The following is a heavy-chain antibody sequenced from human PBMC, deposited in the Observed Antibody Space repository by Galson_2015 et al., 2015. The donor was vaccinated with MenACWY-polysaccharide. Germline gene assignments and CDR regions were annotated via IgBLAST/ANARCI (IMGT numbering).Heavy chain of an antibody. D-gene: IGHD5-24*01. Sequence: SVKVSCKASGYTLTSYAMHWVRQAPGQRLEWMGWINAGNGNTKYSQKFQGRVTITRDTSASTAYMELSSLRSEDTAVYYCARDLGDGYNCWFDPWGQGTLVTVSS. V-gene: IGHV1-3*01. CDR1: GYTLTSYA. J-gene: IGHJ5*02. CDR2: INAGNGNT. CDR3: ARDLGDGYNCWFDP.